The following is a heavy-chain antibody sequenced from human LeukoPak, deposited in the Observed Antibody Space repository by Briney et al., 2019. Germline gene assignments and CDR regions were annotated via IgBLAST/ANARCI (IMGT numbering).Heavy chain of an antibody. D-gene: IGHD6-19*01. CDR3: ARDVEYSSGWSAFDI. V-gene: IGHV1-3*03. Sequence: GASVKVSCKASGYTFTSYAMHWVRQAPGQRLEWMGWINAGNGNTKYSQEFQGRVTITRDTSASTAYMELSSLRSEDTAVYYCARDVEYSSGWSAFDIWGQGTMVTVSS. J-gene: IGHJ3*02. CDR2: INAGNGNT. CDR1: GYTFTSYA.